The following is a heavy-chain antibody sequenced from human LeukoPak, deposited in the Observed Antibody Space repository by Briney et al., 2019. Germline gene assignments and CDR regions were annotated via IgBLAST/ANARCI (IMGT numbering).Heavy chain of an antibody. D-gene: IGHD3-9*01. Sequence: GGSLRLSCAASGFTVTSNYMTWVRQAPGKGLEWVSIIYDNGDTYYADSVKGRFTVTRDSSKNTVSLEMNSLRVDDTAVYYCVSHSDPLTGYPFDYWGQGTLVTVSS. V-gene: IGHV3-53*01. J-gene: IGHJ4*02. CDR1: GFTVTSNY. CDR3: VSHSDPLTGYPFDY. CDR2: IYDNGDT.